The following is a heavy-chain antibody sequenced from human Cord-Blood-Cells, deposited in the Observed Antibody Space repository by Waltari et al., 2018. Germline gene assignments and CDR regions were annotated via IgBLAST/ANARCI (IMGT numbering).Heavy chain of an antibody. V-gene: IGHV3-53*01. Sequence: EVQLVESGGGLIQHGGSLRLSGAASGFTVSTNYMSWVRQAPGKGLEWVSVIYSGGRTYYADSVKGRFTISRDNSKNTLYLQMNSLRAEDTAVYYCARELGTSGDWGQGTLVTVSS. CDR1: GFTVSTNY. CDR3: ARELGTSGD. CDR2: IYSGGRT. J-gene: IGHJ4*02. D-gene: IGHD7-27*01.